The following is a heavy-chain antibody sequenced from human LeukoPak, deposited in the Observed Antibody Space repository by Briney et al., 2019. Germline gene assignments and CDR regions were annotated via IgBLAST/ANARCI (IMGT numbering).Heavy chain of an antibody. D-gene: IGHD3-10*01. CDR2: INPNSGGA. CDR1: GFTFTGYN. V-gene: IGHV1-2*02. Sequence: RASVKLSCKASGFTFTGYNMHSVRQAPGQGLEWMGWINPNSGGANYAQKFQGRVTMTRDTSISTAYMELSRLGPDETAVYYCARRERYYYGSDLDYWGQGTLVTVSS. CDR3: ARRERYYYGSDLDY. J-gene: IGHJ4*02.